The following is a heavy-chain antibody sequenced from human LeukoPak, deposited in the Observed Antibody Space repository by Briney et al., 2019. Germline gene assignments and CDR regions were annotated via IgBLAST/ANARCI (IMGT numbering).Heavy chain of an antibody. CDR3: ARDGAMIRGVFAMDV. CDR1: GDTFSTFG. J-gene: IGHJ6*04. Sequence: SVKVSCKASGDTFSTFGTNWVRQAPGQGLEWMGGIIPIFGTTNYAQKFQGRVTFTADKSTSTAYMELSGLTSEDTAVYYCARDGAMIRGVFAMDVWGRGTTVIVSS. D-gene: IGHD3-10*01. CDR2: IIPIFGTT. V-gene: IGHV1-69*06.